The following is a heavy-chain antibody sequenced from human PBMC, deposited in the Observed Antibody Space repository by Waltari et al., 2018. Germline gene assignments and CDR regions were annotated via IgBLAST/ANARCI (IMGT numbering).Heavy chain of an antibody. CDR2: INHSGSP. V-gene: IGHV4-34*01. CDR3: HSSTGDY. CDR1: GGSFRGYY. D-gene: IGHD6-19*01. Sequence: QVQLQQWGAGLLKPSETLSLTCAVYGGSFRGYYWSWIRQPPGKGLEWIGEINHSGSPNYNPAPKSRGTLSVDTSKNQVFLKLSSVTAADTAVYYCHSSTGDYWGQGTLVTVSS. J-gene: IGHJ4*02.